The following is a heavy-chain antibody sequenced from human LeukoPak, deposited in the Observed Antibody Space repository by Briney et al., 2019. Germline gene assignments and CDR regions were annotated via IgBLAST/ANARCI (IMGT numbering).Heavy chain of an antibody. D-gene: IGHD3-10*01. CDR2: INPNSGGT. Sequence: ASVKVSCKASGYTFTNYAVNWVRQAPGQGLEWMGWINPNSGGTNYAQKFQGRVTMTRDTSISTAYMELSRLRSDDTAVYYCAREGSWFGENDNWFDPWGQGTLVTVSS. V-gene: IGHV1-2*02. J-gene: IGHJ5*02. CDR3: AREGSWFGENDNWFDP. CDR1: GYTFTNYA.